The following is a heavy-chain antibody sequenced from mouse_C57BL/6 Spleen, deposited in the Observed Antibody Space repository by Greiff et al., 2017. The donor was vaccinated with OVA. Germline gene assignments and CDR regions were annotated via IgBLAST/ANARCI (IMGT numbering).Heavy chain of an antibody. Sequence: QVQLQQPGAELVKPGASVKVSCKASGYTFTSYWMHWVKQRPGQGLEWIGRIHPSDSDTNYNQKFKGKATLTVDKSSSTAYMQLSSLTSEDSAVDYCARGGYYGSSAFAYWGQGTLVTVSA. D-gene: IGHD1-1*01. V-gene: IGHV1-74*01. CDR3: ARGGYYGSSAFAY. CDR1: GYTFTSYW. CDR2: IHPSDSDT. J-gene: IGHJ3*01.